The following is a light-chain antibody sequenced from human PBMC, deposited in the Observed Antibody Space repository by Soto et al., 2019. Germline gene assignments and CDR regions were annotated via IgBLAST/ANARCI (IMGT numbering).Light chain of an antibody. V-gene: IGLV2-14*01. Sequence: QSVLAQPASVSGSPGQSITISCTGTSSDVGSYNYVSWYQQHPGKAPKLMIYEVSNRPSGVSNRFSGSNSGNTASLTISGLQAEDEADYYCNSYTSTDTWVFGTGTKVTAL. CDR2: EVS. CDR3: NSYTSTDTWV. CDR1: SSDVGSYNY. J-gene: IGLJ1*01.